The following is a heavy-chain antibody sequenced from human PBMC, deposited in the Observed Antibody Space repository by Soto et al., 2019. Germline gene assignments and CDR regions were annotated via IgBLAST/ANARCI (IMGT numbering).Heavy chain of an antibody. V-gene: IGHV1-69*13. J-gene: IGHJ6*02. Sequence: GASVKVSCKASGGTFSSYAISWVRQAPGQGLEWMGGIIPIFGTANYAQKFQGRVTITADESTSTAYMELSSLRSADTAVYYCARESVDYYAAIHGMDVWGQGTTVTVSS. CDR2: IIPIFGTA. D-gene: IGHD3-10*01. CDR3: ARESVDYYAAIHGMDV. CDR1: GGTFSSYA.